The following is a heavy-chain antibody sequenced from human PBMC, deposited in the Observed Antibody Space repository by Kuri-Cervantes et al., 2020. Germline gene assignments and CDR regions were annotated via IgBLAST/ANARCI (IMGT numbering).Heavy chain of an antibody. Sequence: ASVKVSCKASGYTLTSYDINWVRQATGQGLEWMGWMNPNSGNTGYAHKFQGGVTMTRNTSISTAYMELSSLRSEDTAVYYCARNPPPRYCSGGSCYSRDNNWFDPWGQGTLVTVSS. D-gene: IGHD2-15*01. CDR3: ARNPPPRYCSGGSCYSRDNNWFDP. CDR1: GYTLTSYD. J-gene: IGHJ5*02. V-gene: IGHV1-8*01. CDR2: MNPNSGNT.